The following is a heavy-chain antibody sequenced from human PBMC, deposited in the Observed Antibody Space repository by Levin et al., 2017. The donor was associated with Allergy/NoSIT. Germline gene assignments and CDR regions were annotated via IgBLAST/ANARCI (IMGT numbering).Heavy chain of an antibody. V-gene: IGHV1-69*13. D-gene: IGHD4-23*01. Sequence: SVKVSCKASGGTFFNYAISWVRQAPGQGLEWMGGIIPISGTPSYAQKFQGRVTITADESTSTAYLGVTSLRSEDTAMYYCARRIYSGGNSGFDYWGQGTLVTVSP. J-gene: IGHJ4*02. CDR1: GGTFFNYA. CDR2: IIPISGTP. CDR3: ARRIYSGGNSGFDY.